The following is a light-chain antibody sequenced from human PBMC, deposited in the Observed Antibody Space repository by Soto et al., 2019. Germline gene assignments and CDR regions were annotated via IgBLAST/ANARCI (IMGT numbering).Light chain of an antibody. Sequence: QSVLTQPASLSGSLGQSITISCTGSSSDVGGSNYVSWYQQHPGKAPKLMLYEVSLRPSGVSNRFSGSKSDNTASLTISGLQAEDEGDYYCSSYTKRSTLVFGGGTKVTVL. V-gene: IGLV2-14*01. CDR2: EVS. CDR1: SSDVGGSNY. CDR3: SSYTKRSTLV. J-gene: IGLJ3*02.